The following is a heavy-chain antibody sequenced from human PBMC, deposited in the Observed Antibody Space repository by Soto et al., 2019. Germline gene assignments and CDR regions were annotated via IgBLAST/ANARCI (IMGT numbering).Heavy chain of an antibody. CDR2: ISFDGKNR. D-gene: IGHD2-15*01. V-gene: IGHV3-30*18. Sequence: QVQLVESGGGVVQPGKSLRLSCAASGFIFSNYGMHWVRQAPGKGLEWVALISFDGKNRNYADSVQGRFTIYRDNPKNTLYLEMNSRSPEDTAFYYCAKRGGVVGGSEHPFFEYWGQGTLVTVSS. CDR1: GFIFSNYG. J-gene: IGHJ4*02. CDR3: AKRGGVVGGSEHPFFEY.